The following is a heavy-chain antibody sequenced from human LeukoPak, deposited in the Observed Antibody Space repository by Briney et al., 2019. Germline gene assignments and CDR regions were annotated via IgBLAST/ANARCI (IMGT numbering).Heavy chain of an antibody. CDR1: GGTFSSYA. CDR2: IIPIFGTA. CDR3: ARGGDDYSPAPRYEFFRH. D-gene: IGHD4-11*01. V-gene: IGHV1-69*06. Sequence: ASVKVSCKASGGTFSSYAISWVRQAPGQGLEWMGGIIPIFGTANYAQKFQGRVTITADKSTSTAYMELSSLRSEDTAMYYCARGGDDYSPAPRYEFFRHWGQGTLVTVSS. J-gene: IGHJ1*01.